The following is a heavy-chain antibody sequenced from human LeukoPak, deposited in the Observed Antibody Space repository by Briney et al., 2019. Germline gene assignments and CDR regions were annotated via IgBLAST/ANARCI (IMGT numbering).Heavy chain of an antibody. Sequence: GESLKISCKASGYSFTTYWIGWVRQMPGKGLEWIGMFYPGDSDSRYSPSFQGQVTISADNSITTAYLQWSSLKASDTAMYYCARGPRGGNWNEALDYWGQGTLVTVSS. CDR1: GYSFTTYW. V-gene: IGHV5-51*01. D-gene: IGHD1-1*01. CDR2: FYPGDSDS. CDR3: ARGPRGGNWNEALDY. J-gene: IGHJ4*02.